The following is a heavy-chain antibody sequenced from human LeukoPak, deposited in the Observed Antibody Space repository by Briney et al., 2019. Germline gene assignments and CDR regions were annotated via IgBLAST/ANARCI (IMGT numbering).Heavy chain of an antibody. V-gene: IGHV3-30*18. Sequence: GGSLRLSCAASGFTFSSYGMHWVRQAPGKGLEWVAVISYDGSNKYYADSVKGRFTISRDNSKNTLYLQMNSLRAEDTAVYYCAKEFRATMIVVGLDPWGQGTLVTVSS. CDR1: GFTFSSYG. CDR2: ISYDGSNK. D-gene: IGHD3-22*01. J-gene: IGHJ5*02. CDR3: AKEFRATMIVVGLDP.